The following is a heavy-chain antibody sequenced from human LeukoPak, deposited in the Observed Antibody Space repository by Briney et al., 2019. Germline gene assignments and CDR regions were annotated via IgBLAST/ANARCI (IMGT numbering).Heavy chain of an antibody. Sequence: PSETLSLTCAVYGGSFSGYYWSWIRQPPGKGLEWIGEINHSGSTNYNPSLKSRVTISVDTSKNQFSLKLSSVTAADTAVYYCASWRAGNWYSSSLSNWFDPWGQGTLVTVSS. CDR2: INHSGST. CDR1: GGSFSGYY. D-gene: IGHD6-13*01. J-gene: IGHJ5*02. CDR3: ASWRAGNWYSSSLSNWFDP. V-gene: IGHV4-34*01.